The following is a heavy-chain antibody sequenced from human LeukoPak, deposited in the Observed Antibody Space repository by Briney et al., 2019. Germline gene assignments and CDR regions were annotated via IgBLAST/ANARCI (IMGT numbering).Heavy chain of an antibody. Sequence: GGSLRLSCAASGFTFSSYGMNWVRQAPGKGLEWVSYIDGTSRAIYYAASVKGRFTVSRDNAKNSLFLQMDSLRDEDTAVYYCVKVRGRARVGYFDYWGQGTLVTVSS. D-gene: IGHD1-26*01. V-gene: IGHV3-48*02. CDR1: GFTFSSYG. J-gene: IGHJ4*02. CDR2: IDGTSRAI. CDR3: VKVRGRARVGYFDY.